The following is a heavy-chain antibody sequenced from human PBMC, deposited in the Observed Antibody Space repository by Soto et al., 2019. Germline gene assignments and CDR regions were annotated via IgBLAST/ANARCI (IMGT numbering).Heavy chain of an antibody. V-gene: IGHV1-18*01. CDR1: GYIFVNYG. Sequence: QVQLVQSGDEVKKPGASVKVSCKASGYIFVNYGIAWVRQAPGQGLEWMGWISPYTGNTHSATKVQGRLTMTTDTSTSTAYMDLGSLTSDETAVYYCVMVDNYVTPTPQDVWGPRDHGHRFL. CDR3: VMVDNYVTPTPQDV. CDR2: ISPYTGNT. D-gene: IGHD3-16*01. J-gene: IGHJ6*01.